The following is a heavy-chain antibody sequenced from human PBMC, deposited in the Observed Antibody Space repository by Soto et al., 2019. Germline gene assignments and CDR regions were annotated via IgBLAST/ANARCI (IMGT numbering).Heavy chain of an antibody. J-gene: IGHJ2*01. CDR2: ISDTSKTI. CDR1: GFTFSDFY. CDR3: ARVQYFEWHVDL. Sequence: QVQLVDSGGGLVKPGGSLRLFCAASGFTFSDFYMTWIRQAPGKGLEWVSYISDTSKTISYSDSVKGRSTISRDNAKNSLYLQMNSLTGEDTAVYYCARVQYFEWHVDLWGRGTLVTVSS. D-gene: IGHD3-3*01. V-gene: IGHV3-11*01.